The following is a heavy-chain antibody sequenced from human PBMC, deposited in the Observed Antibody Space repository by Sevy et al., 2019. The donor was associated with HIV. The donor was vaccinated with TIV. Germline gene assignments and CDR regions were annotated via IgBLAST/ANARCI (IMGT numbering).Heavy chain of an antibody. D-gene: IGHD3-22*01. Sequence: ASVKVSCKASGYTFTSYGISWVRQPPGQGLEWMGWISAYNGNTNYAQKLQGRVTMTTDTSTSTAYMELRSLRSDDTAVYYCARDLNSSGYGFFDYWGQGTLVTVSS. CDR3: ARDLNSSGYGFFDY. V-gene: IGHV1-18*01. J-gene: IGHJ4*02. CDR1: GYTFTSYG. CDR2: ISAYNGNT.